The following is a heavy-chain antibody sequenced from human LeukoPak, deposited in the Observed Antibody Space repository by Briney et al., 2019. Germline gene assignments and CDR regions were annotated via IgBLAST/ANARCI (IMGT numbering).Heavy chain of an antibody. CDR1: GYTFTSYD. CDR2: MNTNSGNT. Sequence: ATVKVSCKASGYTFTSYDINWVRQATGQGLEWVGWMNTNSGNTGYAQKFQGRVTMTRNTSISTAYMELSSLRSEDTAVYYCARGQYDILTGYYQGADWFDPWGQGTLVTVSS. D-gene: IGHD3-9*01. CDR3: ARGQYDILTGYYQGADWFDP. J-gene: IGHJ5*02. V-gene: IGHV1-8*01.